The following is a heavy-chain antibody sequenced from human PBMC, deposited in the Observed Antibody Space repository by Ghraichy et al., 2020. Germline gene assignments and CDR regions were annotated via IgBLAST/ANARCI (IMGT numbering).Heavy chain of an antibody. Sequence: SETLSLTCTVSGGSISSYYWSWIRQPPGKGLEWIGYIYYSGSTNYNPSLKSRVTISVDTSKNQFSLKLSSVTAADTAVYYCARGGPDCSGGSCYSPLDYWGQGTLVTVSS. CDR2: IYYSGST. CDR3: ARGGPDCSGGSCYSPLDY. CDR1: GGSISSYY. V-gene: IGHV4-59*01. J-gene: IGHJ4*02. D-gene: IGHD2-15*01.